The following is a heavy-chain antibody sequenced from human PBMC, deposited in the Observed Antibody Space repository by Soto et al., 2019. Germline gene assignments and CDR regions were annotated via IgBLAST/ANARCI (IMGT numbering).Heavy chain of an antibody. D-gene: IGHD6-6*01. CDR2: ISYDGSNQ. CDR3: AKDRLRIAARPVYGMDV. V-gene: IGHV3-30*18. CDR1: GFTFSTYG. J-gene: IGHJ6*02. Sequence: GGSLRLSCAASGFTFSTYGMHWVRQAPGKGLEWVVLISYDGSNQYYADSVKGRFTISRGNSKNTLFLQMNSLRAEDTAVYYCAKDRLRIAARPVYGMDVWGQGTTVTVSS.